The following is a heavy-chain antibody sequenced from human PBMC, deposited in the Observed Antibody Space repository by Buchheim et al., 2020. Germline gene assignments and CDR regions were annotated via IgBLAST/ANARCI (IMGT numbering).Heavy chain of an antibody. J-gene: IGHJ5*02. CDR3: ARGPLWFEITDWFDP. V-gene: IGHV3-7*01. Sequence: EVQLVESGGGLVQPGGSLRLSCAASGFTFSSYWMSWVRQAPGKGLEWVANIKQDGSEKYYVDSVKGRFTIARDNAKNSRYLQMNSLRAKDTAVYYCARGPLWFEITDWFDPWGQGTL. CDR1: GFTFSSYW. D-gene: IGHD3-10*01. CDR2: IKQDGSEK.